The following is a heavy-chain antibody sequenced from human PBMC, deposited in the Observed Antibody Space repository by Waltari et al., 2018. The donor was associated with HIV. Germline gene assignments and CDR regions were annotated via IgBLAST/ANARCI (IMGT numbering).Heavy chain of an antibody. J-gene: IGHJ6*02. Sequence: QVQLRQSGPGLVKPSQTLSLTCSISGDSVSTHRAAWTWIRQSPSRGLEWLGRTYYRSKWSNDYAVSVRGRINSEPDTSKNQFSLQLDSVTPEDTAVYYCARDRISDSGYYYGLDVWGQGTTVTVSS. D-gene: IGHD2-21*01. CDR3: ARDRISDSGYYYGLDV. CDR2: TYYRSKWSN. V-gene: IGHV6-1*01. CDR1: GDSVSTHRAA.